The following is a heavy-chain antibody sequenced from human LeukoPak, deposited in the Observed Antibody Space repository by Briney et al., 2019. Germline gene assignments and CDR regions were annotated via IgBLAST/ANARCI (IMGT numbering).Heavy chain of an antibody. D-gene: IGHD3-3*01. J-gene: IGHJ4*02. CDR2: ISFDGTDK. CDR3: ARDYMSGGTGFWDY. Sequence: GGSLRLSCAASGFTFSTYTTHWVRQAPGKGREWVARISFDGTDKTYVDSVQGRFSLSRDNSKNTIYLQMNSRRPDDTAIYYCARDYMSGGTGFWDYWAQGTLVTVSS. CDR1: GFTFSTYT. V-gene: IGHV3-30-3*01.